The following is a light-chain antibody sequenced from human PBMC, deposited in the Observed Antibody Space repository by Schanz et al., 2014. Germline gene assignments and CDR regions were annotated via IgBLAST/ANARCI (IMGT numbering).Light chain of an antibody. CDR3: MQGSHWPWT. CDR2: KIS. J-gene: IGKJ1*01. V-gene: IGKV2-30*01. Sequence: DVAMPQSPLSLSVSLGQPASISCRSSQGLVFSDGNIYLNWFQQRPGQSPRRLIYKISNRDSGVPDRFSGSGSGTDFTLKISRVEAEDVGVYYCMQGSHWPWTFGQGTKVEIK. CDR1: QGLVFSDGNIY.